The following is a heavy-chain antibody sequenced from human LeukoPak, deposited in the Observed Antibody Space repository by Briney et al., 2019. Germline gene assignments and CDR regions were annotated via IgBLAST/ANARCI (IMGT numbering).Heavy chain of an antibody. CDR1: GFTFDDYA. V-gene: IGHV3-43D*03. CDR3: XXDSSVNFFYFDS. CDR2: ISRDGKNP. J-gene: IGHJ4*02. Sequence: GGSLRLSCTASGFTFDDYAMHWVRQAPGKGLEWVSLISRDGKNPYCADSVKGRFTISRDNSKSSPFLQMNSLITEDTALYYSXXDSSVNFFYFDSWGQGTLVTVSS. D-gene: IGHD3-3*01.